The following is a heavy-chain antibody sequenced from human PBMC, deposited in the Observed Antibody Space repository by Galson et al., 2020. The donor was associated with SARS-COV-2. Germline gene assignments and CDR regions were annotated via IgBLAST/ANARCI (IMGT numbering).Heavy chain of an antibody. Sequence: GESLKISCEASGFTFSSYAMHWVRQAPGKGLEWVAVISYDGSNKYYADSVKGRFTISRDNSKNTLYLQMNSLRAEDTAVYYCARGRRGGYRDAFDIWGQGTIVTVSS. CDR3: ARGRRGGYRDAFDI. J-gene: IGHJ3*02. V-gene: IGHV3-30*01. CDR1: GFTFSSYA. CDR2: ISYDGSNK. D-gene: IGHD3-22*01.